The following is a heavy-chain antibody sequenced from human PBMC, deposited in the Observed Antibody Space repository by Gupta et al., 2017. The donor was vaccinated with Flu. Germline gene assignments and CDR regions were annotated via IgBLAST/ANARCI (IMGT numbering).Heavy chain of an antibody. CDR3: TRDFDDGSGR. CDR1: GFTFSNYW. CDR2: INGDGSRT. J-gene: IGHJ4*02. D-gene: IGHD3-10*01. Sequence: EVQLVESGGGLVQPGGSLRLSCAASGFTFSNYWMHWVRQAPGKGPVWVARINGDGSRTGYADSVKGRFTISRDNDKNTLFLQMKSLGAEDTAVYYGTRDFDDGSGRWGQGTLVTVSS. V-gene: IGHV3-74*01.